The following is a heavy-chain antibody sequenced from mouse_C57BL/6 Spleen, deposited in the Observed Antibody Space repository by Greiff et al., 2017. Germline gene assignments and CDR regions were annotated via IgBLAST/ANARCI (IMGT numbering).Heavy chain of an antibody. J-gene: IGHJ2*01. V-gene: IGHV6-3*01. CDR1: GFTFSNYW. CDR2: IRLKSDNYAT. Sequence: EVKLVESGGGLVQPGGSMKLSCVASGFTFSNYWMNWVRQSPEKGPEWVAQIRLKSDNYATHYAESVKGRFTVTRDDSKSSVYMQMNNIRAEDTGIYYCTNWDVGDFDDWDQGTTLTVSS. CDR3: TNWDVGDFDD. D-gene: IGHD4-1*01.